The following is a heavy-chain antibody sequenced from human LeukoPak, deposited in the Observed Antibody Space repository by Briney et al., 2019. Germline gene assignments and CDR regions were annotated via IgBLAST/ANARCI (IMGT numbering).Heavy chain of an antibody. J-gene: IGHJ4*02. CDR3: AKDATPGNGVWDNFGK. D-gene: IGHD1/OR15-1a*01. CDR2: IKQAGSGY. CDR1: GFTFSSYA. V-gene: IGHV3-7*03. Sequence: GGSLRLSCAASGFTFSSYAMSWVRQAPGKGLEWVATIKQAGSGYYYVDSVQGRFTISRDDAEDSVSLQMNSLRVEDTAVYYCAKDATPGNGVWDNFGKWGQGTLVTVSS.